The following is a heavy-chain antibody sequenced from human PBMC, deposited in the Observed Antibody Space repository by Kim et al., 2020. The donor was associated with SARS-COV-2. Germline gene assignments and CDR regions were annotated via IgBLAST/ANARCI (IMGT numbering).Heavy chain of an antibody. J-gene: IGHJ6*02. Sequence: GGSLRLSCAASGFTFSTYNMNWVRQAPGKGLEWVSYISSGSSTIYYADSVKGRFTISRDNAKNSLYLQMNSLRDDDTAVYYCATLRGLDVWGQGTTVTVSS. CDR1: GFTFSTYN. V-gene: IGHV3-48*02. D-gene: IGHD3-16*01. CDR3: ATLRGLDV. CDR2: ISSGSSTI.